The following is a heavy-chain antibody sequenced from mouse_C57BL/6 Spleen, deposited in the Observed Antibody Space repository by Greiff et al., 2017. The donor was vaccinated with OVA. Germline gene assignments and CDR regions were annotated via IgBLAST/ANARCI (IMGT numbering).Heavy chain of an antibody. CDR1: GYTFTNYW. D-gene: IGHD2-4*01. CDR3: ARFDYDMGGGLYAMDY. V-gene: IGHV1-63*01. J-gene: IGHJ4*01. Sequence: QVQLQQSGAELVRPGTSVKMSCKASGYTFTNYWIGWAKQRPGHGLEWIGDIYPGGGYTNYNEKFKGKATLTADKSSSTAYMQFSSLTSEDSAIYYCARFDYDMGGGLYAMDYCGQGTSVTVSS. CDR2: IYPGGGYT.